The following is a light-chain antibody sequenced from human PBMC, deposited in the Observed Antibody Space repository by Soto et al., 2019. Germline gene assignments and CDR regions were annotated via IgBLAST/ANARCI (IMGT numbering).Light chain of an antibody. Sequence: IVMTQSPATLSVSPGERATLSCRASQSVSSNLAWYQQKPGQAPRLLIYSASTRATGIAARFSGSGSGAEFHLTIRSLQSEDFALYYCQQYNNWPPTFGQGTKVEIK. J-gene: IGKJ1*01. V-gene: IGKV3-15*01. CDR1: QSVSSN. CDR3: QQYNNWPPT. CDR2: SAS.